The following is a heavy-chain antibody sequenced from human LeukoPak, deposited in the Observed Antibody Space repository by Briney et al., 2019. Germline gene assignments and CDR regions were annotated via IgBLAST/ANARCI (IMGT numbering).Heavy chain of an antibody. CDR3: ATLAHGYGFDY. CDR2: IYNSGNT. D-gene: IGHD5-18*01. J-gene: IGHJ4*02. Sequence: SETLSLTCTVSGGSISSYYWSWIRQPPGKGLEWIGYIYNSGNTNYNPSLKSRVTISVDTSKNQFSLKLSSVTAADTAVYYCATLAHGYGFDYWGQGTLVTVSS. V-gene: IGHV4-59*01. CDR1: GGSISSYY.